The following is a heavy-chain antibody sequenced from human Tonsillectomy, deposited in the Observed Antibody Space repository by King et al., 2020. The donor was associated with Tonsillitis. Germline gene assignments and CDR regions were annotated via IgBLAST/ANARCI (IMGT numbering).Heavy chain of an antibody. CDR3: AKPHYRRGYGMDV. V-gene: IGHV3-23*04. CDR1: GFTFSSYA. CDR2: ISGSGDST. J-gene: IGHJ6*02. Sequence: VQLVESGGGLVQPGGSLRLSCAASGFTFSSYAMNWVRQAPGKGLEWVSGISGSGDSTYYADSVKGRFTISRDNPKNTVYLQMNSLRAEDTAAYYCAKPHYRRGYGMDVWGQGTTVTVSS. D-gene: IGHD1-14*01.